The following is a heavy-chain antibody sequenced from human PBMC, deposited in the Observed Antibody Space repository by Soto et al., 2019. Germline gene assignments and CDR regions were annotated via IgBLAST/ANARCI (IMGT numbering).Heavy chain of an antibody. CDR1: GDTLTSYG. D-gene: IGHD3-10*01. Sequence: QLQLVLSGVEVKKPGSSLKVSCQASGDTLTSYGISWVRQAPGQGLEWMGWVSPYSGNTNYSPKVQGRVTLTTDTTTSTAYMELRSLTSDDTAVYYCAAGTFLGPWQYWGQGTLVTVSS. V-gene: IGHV1-18*01. CDR2: VSPYSGNT. J-gene: IGHJ4*02. CDR3: AAGTFLGPWQY.